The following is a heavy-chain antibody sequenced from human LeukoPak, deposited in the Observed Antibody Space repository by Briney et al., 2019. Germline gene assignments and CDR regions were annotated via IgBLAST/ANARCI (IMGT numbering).Heavy chain of an antibody. CDR1: GFTFSSYA. J-gene: IGHJ5*02. D-gene: IGHD3-3*01. CDR3: AREGYYYDFWSGYFDTLYNWFDP. CDR2: ISYDGSNK. Sequence: GGSLRLSCAASGFTFSSYAMHWVRQAPGKGLEWVAVISYDGSNKYYADSVKGRFTISRDNSKNTLYLQMNSLRAEDTAVYYCAREGYYYDFWSGYFDTLYNWFDPWGQGTLVTVSS. V-gene: IGHV3-30-3*01.